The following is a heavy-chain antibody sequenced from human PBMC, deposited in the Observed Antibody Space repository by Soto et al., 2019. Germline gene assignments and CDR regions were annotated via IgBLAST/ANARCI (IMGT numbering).Heavy chain of an antibody. V-gene: IGHV3-66*01. CDR3: ARDMEFSSSCGPFPH. CDR1: GFTVSSNY. CDR2: IYSGGST. J-gene: IGHJ1*01. Sequence: PGGSLRLSCAASGFTVSSNYMSWVRQAPGKGLEWVSVIYSGGSTYYADSVKGRFTISRDNSKNTLYLQMNSLRAEDTAVYYCARDMEFSSSCGPFPHWVQGTLVTVSS. D-gene: IGHD6-13*01.